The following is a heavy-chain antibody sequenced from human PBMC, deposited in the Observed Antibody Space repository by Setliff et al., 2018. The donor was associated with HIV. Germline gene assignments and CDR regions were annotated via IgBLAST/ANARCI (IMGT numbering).Heavy chain of an antibody. D-gene: IGHD5-18*01. CDR2: VDYNGRT. Sequence: KSSETLSLTCSVSGASISSYYWSWIRQPPGKGLEWIGYVDYNGRTDYNPSLKSRVTISLDTSKNQVSLKLSSVAAADTAVYHCARGAYRDGYDYWGQGTLVTV. J-gene: IGHJ4*02. CDR1: GASISSYY. CDR3: ARGAYRDGYDY. V-gene: IGHV4-59*01.